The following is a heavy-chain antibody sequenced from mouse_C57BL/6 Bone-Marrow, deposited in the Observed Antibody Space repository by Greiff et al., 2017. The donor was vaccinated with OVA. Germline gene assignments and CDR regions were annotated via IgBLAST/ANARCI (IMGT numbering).Heavy chain of an antibody. D-gene: IGHD1-1*01. CDR3: TAITTVVATN. Sequence: EVKLVESGGGLVQPGGSMKLSCVASGFTFSNYWMNWVRQSPEKGLEWVAQIRLKSDNYATHYAESVKGRFTISRDDSKSSVYLQMNNLRAEDTGIYYCTAITTVVATNGGQGTTLTVSS. V-gene: IGHV6-3*01. CDR2: IRLKSDNYAT. J-gene: IGHJ2*01. CDR1: GFTFSNYW.